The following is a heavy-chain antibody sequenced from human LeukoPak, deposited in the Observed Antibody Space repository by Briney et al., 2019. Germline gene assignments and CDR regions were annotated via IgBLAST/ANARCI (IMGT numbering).Heavy chain of an antibody. CDR2: VSTSTGDT. V-gene: IGHV1-18*01. CDR3: ARDDNYGIFVNVDY. Sequence: ASVKVSCKTSGYSFILYGISWVRQAPGQGPEWMGWVSTSTGDTKYTQKFQGRVTLTTDTSTDTAYMELSSLRSDDTAVDYCARDDNYGIFVNVDYWGQGTLVTVSS. CDR1: GYSFILYG. J-gene: IGHJ4*02. D-gene: IGHD4-11*01.